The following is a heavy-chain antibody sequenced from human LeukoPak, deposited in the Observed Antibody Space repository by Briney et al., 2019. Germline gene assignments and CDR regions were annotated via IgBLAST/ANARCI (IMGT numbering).Heavy chain of an antibody. Sequence: GGTLRLSCAASGFTFSSYWMHWVRQAPGKGLVWVSRISSDGSSTTYADSVKGRFTISRDNAKNTLYLQMNSLRAEDTAVYYCGRGGKVEQLVLARWGQGSLVTVST. V-gene: IGHV3-74*01. J-gene: IGHJ4*02. CDR1: GFTFSSYW. D-gene: IGHD6-13*01. CDR3: GRGGKVEQLVLAR. CDR2: ISSDGSST.